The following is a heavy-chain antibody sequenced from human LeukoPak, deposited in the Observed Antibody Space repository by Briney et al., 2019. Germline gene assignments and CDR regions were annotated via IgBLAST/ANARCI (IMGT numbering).Heavy chain of an antibody. J-gene: IGHJ1*01. D-gene: IGHD2/OR15-2a*01. CDR3: ARGSFPEYFQH. V-gene: IGHV4-34*01. Sequence: SETLSLNCAVYGGSFNGYYWSWIRQPPGKGLEWIGEINHSGSTNYNPSLKSRVTISVDTSKNQFSLKLSSVTAADPAVYYCARGSFPEYFQHWGQGTLVTVSS. CDR2: INHSGST. CDR1: GGSFNGYY.